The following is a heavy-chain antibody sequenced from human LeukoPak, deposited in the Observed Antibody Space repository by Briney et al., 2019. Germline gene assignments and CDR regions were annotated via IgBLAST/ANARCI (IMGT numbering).Heavy chain of an antibody. D-gene: IGHD2-2*02. V-gene: IGHV3-30-3*01. CDR2: ISYDGSNK. Sequence: GGSLRLSCAASGFTFSSYAMHWVRQAPGKGLEWVAVISYDGSNKYYADSVKGRFTISRDNSKNTLYLQMNSLRAEDTAVYYCAKASSCSSTSCHRGFDYWGQGTLVTVSS. J-gene: IGHJ4*02. CDR3: AKASSCSSTSCHRGFDY. CDR1: GFTFSSYA.